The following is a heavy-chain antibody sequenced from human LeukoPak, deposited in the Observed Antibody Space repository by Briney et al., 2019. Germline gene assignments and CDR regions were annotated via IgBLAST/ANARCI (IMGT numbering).Heavy chain of an antibody. Sequence: SETLSLTCTVSGGSISSGSYYWSWIRQPAGKGLEWIGRIYTSGSTNYNPSLKSRVTISVDTSKNQFSLKLSSVTAADTAVYYCASDSSGYYFFHHWGQGTLVTVSS. J-gene: IGHJ1*01. V-gene: IGHV4-61*02. D-gene: IGHD3-22*01. CDR3: ASDSSGYYFFHH. CDR2: IYTSGST. CDR1: GGSISSGSYY.